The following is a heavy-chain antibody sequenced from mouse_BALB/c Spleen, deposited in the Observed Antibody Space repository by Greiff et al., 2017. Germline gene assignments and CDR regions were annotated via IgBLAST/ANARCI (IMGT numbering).Heavy chain of an antibody. CDR1: GYSITSGYY. D-gene: IGHD2-12*01. CDR2: ISYDGSN. J-gene: IGHJ2*01. CDR3: AREIRRGYYFDY. Sequence: EVQLQQSGPGLVKPSQSLSLTCSVTGYSITSGYYWNWIRQFPGNKLEWMGYISYDGSNNYNPSLKNRISITRDTSKNQFFLKLNSVTTEDTATYYCAREIRRGYYFDYWGQGTTRTVSS. V-gene: IGHV3-6*02.